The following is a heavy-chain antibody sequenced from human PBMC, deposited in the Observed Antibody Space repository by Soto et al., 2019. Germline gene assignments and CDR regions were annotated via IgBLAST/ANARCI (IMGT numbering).Heavy chain of an antibody. Sequence: LRLSCAASGFTFSNYAVTWVRQAPGKGLEWVSTISGSGGSTYYADSVKGRFTISRDNSKNTLYLQMNSLRAEDTAVYYCARGPYFVVVVSAIFAFDFWGQGTMVLFSS. CDR3: ARGPYFVVVVSAIFAFDF. CDR2: ISGSGGST. J-gene: IGHJ3*01. CDR1: GFTFSNYA. V-gene: IGHV3-23*01. D-gene: IGHD2-15*01.